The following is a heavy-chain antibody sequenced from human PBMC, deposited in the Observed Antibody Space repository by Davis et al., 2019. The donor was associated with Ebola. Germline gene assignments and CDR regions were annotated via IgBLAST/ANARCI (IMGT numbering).Heavy chain of an antibody. CDR3: AKDVAYCSGGSCYSYGMDV. V-gene: IGHV3-11*04. Sequence: GESLKISCAASGFTFSDYYMSWIRQAPGKGLEWVSYISSSGSTIYYADSVKGRFTISRDNAKNSLYLQMNSLRAEDTAVYYCAKDVAYCSGGSCYSYGMDVWGQGTTVTVSS. CDR2: ISSSGSTI. J-gene: IGHJ6*02. D-gene: IGHD2-15*01. CDR1: GFTFSDYY.